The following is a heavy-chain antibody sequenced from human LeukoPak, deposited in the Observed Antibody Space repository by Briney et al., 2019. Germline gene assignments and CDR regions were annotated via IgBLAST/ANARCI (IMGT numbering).Heavy chain of an antibody. J-gene: IGHJ4*02. CDR2: IGGSGRST. Sequence: PGGSLRLSCAAPGFIFSSYAMSWVRQAPGKGLEWVSAIGGSGRSTYYADSVKGRFTISRDNSKNTLYLQMNSLRPEDTAVYYCAKRGGSYIGYFDYWGQGTLVTVSS. CDR3: AKRGGSYIGYFDY. D-gene: IGHD1-26*01. V-gene: IGHV3-23*01. CDR1: GFIFSSYA.